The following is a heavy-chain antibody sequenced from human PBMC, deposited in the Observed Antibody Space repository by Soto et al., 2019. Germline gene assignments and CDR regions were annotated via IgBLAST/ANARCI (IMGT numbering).Heavy chain of an antibody. CDR1: GFTFSSYA. Sequence: EVQLLESGGGLVQPGGSLRLSCAASGFTFSSYAMSWVRQAPGKGLEWVSYISSSGSTIYYADSVKGRFTISRDNAKNSLYLQMNSLRAEDTAVYYCARRLGSGYSYGQGGRLGFDPWGQGTLVTVSS. D-gene: IGHD5-18*01. J-gene: IGHJ5*02. CDR3: ARRLGSGYSYGQGGRLGFDP. CDR2: ISSSGSTI. V-gene: IGHV3-48*04.